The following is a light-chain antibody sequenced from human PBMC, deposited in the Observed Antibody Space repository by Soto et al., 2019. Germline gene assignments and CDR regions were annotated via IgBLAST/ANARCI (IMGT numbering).Light chain of an antibody. Sequence: DIQMTQSPSTLSASVGDRVTITCRASQSISTWLAWYQQKPGTAPKLLIYKASTLESGVPSRFSGSGSGTEFTLTVSSLQPDDFATYYCQQYNDSFPYTFGQGTKLEIK. J-gene: IGKJ2*01. CDR2: KAS. CDR3: QQYNDSFPYT. CDR1: QSISTW. V-gene: IGKV1-5*03.